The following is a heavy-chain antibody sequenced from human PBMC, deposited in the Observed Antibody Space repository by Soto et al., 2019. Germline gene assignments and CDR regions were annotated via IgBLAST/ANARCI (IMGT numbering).Heavy chain of an antibody. CDR3: ARDHRYSSSFFDY. V-gene: IGHV1-18*04. CDR1: GYAFTDYV. Sequence: ASVKESFKACGYAFTDYVISWVRQAPGRGVEWIGWISAYNGNTNYVQKFQGRVTVTTDRSTTTATMEVRELRYDGGAGCLLARDHRYSSSFFDYWSQGTLVTVSS. D-gene: IGHD6-6*01. CDR2: ISAYNGNT. J-gene: IGHJ4*02.